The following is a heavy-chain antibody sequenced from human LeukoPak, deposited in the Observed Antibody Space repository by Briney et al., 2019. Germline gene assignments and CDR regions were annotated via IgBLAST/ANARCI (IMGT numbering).Heavy chain of an antibody. CDR3: ARAYYGQRVDY. D-gene: IGHD4-17*01. J-gene: IGHJ4*02. CDR2: IYYSGST. V-gene: IGHV4-59*12. CDR1: GGSISSYY. Sequence: SETLSLTCTVSGGSISSYYWSWIRQPPGKGLEWIGYIYYSGSTNYNPSLKSRVTISVDTSKNQFSLKLSSVTAADTAVYYCARAYYGQRVDYWGQGTLVTVSS.